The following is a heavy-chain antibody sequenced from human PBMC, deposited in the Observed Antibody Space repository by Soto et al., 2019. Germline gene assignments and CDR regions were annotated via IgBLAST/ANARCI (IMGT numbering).Heavy chain of an antibody. D-gene: IGHD2-21*02. J-gene: IGHJ4*02. V-gene: IGHV3-21*01. CDR3: ARDVGHIVVVTATTFDY. Sequence: EVQLVESGGGLVKPGGSLRLSCAASGFTFSSYSMNWVRQAPGKGLEWVSSISSSSSYIYYADSVKGRFTISRDNAKNSLYLQMNRLRAEDTAGYYCARDVGHIVVVTATTFDYWGQGTLVTVSS. CDR2: ISSSSSYI. CDR1: GFTFSSYS.